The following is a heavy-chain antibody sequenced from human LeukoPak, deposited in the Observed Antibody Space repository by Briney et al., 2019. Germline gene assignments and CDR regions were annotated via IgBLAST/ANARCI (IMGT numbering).Heavy chain of an antibody. CDR1: GGSINTPNYY. CDR2: IFYSGGT. V-gene: IGHV4-39*07. CDR3: ARRSCSGGTCYESRGWFDS. Sequence: SETLSLTCTVSGGSINTPNYYWGWIRQTPGKGLEWIGNIFYSGGTYYSPSLTSRVTISLDTSRNQFSLKLNSVTAADTAVYYCARRSCSGGTCYESRGWFDSWGQGTLVTVSS. D-gene: IGHD2-15*01. J-gene: IGHJ5*01.